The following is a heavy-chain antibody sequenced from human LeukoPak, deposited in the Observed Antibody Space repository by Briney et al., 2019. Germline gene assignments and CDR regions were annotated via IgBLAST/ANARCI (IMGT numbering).Heavy chain of an antibody. D-gene: IGHD6-13*01. CDR3: AKETFIAPI. CDR2: ISSSSSSI. Sequence: GGSLRLSCAASRFTFSSYSMNWVRQAPGKGLEWVSYISSSSSSIYYADSVKGRFTISRDNAKNSLYLQMNSLRAEDTAVYYCAKETFIAPIWGQGTMVTVSS. CDR1: RFTFSSYS. J-gene: IGHJ3*02. V-gene: IGHV3-48*01.